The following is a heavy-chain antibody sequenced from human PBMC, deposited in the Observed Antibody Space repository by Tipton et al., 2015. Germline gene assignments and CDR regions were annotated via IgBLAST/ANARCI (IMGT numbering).Heavy chain of an antibody. D-gene: IGHD3-10*01. CDR3: ARDAGIYDNNGYDS. CDR2: TFYSGST. V-gene: IGHV4-59*01. Sequence: GLVKPSETLSLTCSVSGDSIRNFHWTWIRQPPGKRLEWIGYTFYSGSTNYNPSLKSRITISIDTSKNQFFLKLRSVTAADTAVYFCARDAGIYDNNGYDSWGRGTLVTVSS. CDR1: GDSIRNFH. J-gene: IGHJ4*02.